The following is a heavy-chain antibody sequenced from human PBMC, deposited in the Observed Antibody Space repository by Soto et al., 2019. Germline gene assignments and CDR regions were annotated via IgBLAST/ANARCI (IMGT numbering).Heavy chain of an antibody. Sequence: SVGGVVQPGRSLRLSCAASGFTFSSYGMHWVRQAPGKGLEWVAVISYDGSNKYYADSVKGRFTISRDNSKNTLYLQMNSLRAEDTAVYYCAKDWVTTVTTVGDAFDIWGQGTMVTVSS. CDR1: GFTFSSYG. D-gene: IGHD4-17*01. J-gene: IGHJ3*02. CDR2: ISYDGSNK. CDR3: AKDWVTTVTTVGDAFDI. V-gene: IGHV3-30*18.